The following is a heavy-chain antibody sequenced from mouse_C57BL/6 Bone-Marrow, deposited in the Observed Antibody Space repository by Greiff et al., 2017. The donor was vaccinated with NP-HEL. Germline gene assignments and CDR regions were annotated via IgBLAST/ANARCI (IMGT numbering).Heavy chain of an antibody. Sequence: EVQLQQSGGDLVKPGGSLKLSCAASGFTFSSYGMSWVRQTPDKRLEWVATISSGGSYTNYPDSVKGRFTISRDNATNTRYLQMSSLKSEDTAMYYCARQVYVIFDYWGQGTTLTVSS. J-gene: IGHJ2*01. CDR1: GFTFSSYG. D-gene: IGHD1-1*01. CDR2: ISSGGSYT. CDR3: ARQVYVIFDY. V-gene: IGHV5-6*01.